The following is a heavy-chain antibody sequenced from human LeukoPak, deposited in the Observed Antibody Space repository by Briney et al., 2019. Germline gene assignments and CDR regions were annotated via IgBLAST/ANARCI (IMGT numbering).Heavy chain of an antibody. J-gene: IGHJ4*02. Sequence: ASVKVSCKASGYTFTGYYMHWVRQAPGQGLEWMGWINPNSGGTNYAQKFQGRVTMTRDTSISTAYMELSRLRSDDTAVYYCARGATMSFTNFDYWGQGTLVTVSP. V-gene: IGHV1-2*02. CDR3: ARGATMSFTNFDY. CDR2: INPNSGGT. CDR1: GYTFTGYY. D-gene: IGHD1-26*01.